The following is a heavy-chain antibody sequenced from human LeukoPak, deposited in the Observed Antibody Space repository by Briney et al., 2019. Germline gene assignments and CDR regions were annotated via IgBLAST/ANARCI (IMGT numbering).Heavy chain of an antibody. V-gene: IGHV4-59*01. J-gene: IGHJ4*02. Sequence: SETLSLTCIVSGGSISSYYWSWIRQPPGKGLEWIGYIYYSGSTNYNPSLKSRVTISVDTSKNQFSLKLSSVTAADTAVYYCARDGYYGSGSYYWGQGTLVTVSS. CDR3: ARDGYYGSGSYY. CDR1: GGSISSYY. CDR2: IYYSGST. D-gene: IGHD3-10*01.